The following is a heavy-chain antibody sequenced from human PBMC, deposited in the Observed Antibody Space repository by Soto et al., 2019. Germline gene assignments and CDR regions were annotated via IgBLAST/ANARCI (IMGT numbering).Heavy chain of an antibody. J-gene: IGHJ4*02. V-gene: IGHV1-18*01. D-gene: IGHD2-2*01. CDR3: ARGYCSSTSCLSALFDY. CDR2: ISAYNGNT. Sequence: GSVKVSCKASGYTFTSYGISWVRQAPGQGLEWMGWISAYNGNTNYAQKLQGRVTMTTDTSTSTAYMELRSLRSDDTAVYYCARGYCSSTSCLSALFDYWGQGTLVTVSS. CDR1: GYTFTSYG.